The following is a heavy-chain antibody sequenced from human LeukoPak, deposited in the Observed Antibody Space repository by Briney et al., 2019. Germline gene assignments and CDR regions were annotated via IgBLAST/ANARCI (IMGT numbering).Heavy chain of an antibody. D-gene: IGHD2-15*01. CDR2: ISAYNGNT. CDR3: ARDCSGGSCSSW. J-gene: IGHJ4*02. V-gene: IGHV1-18*01. CDR1: GYTFTNYG. Sequence: ASVKVSCKASGYTFTNYGISWVRQAPGQGLEGMGWISAYNGNTNYAQKFQGRVTMTTDTSTSTTYVELRSLRSDDTAVYYCARDCSGGSCSSWWGQGTLVTVSS.